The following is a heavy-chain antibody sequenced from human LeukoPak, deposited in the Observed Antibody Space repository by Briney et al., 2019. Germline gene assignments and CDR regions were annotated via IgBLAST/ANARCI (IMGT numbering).Heavy chain of an antibody. CDR2: IIPIFGTA. V-gene: IGHV1-69*05. CDR1: GGTFSSYA. D-gene: IGHD2-15*01. Sequence: GASGKVSCKASGGTFSSYAISWVRQAPGQGLEWMGRIIPIFGTANYAQKFQGRVTITTDESTSTAYMELSSLRSEDTAVYYCARAPCSGGSCYSNGAYNWFDPWGQGTLVTVSS. CDR3: ARAPCSGGSCYSNGAYNWFDP. J-gene: IGHJ5*02.